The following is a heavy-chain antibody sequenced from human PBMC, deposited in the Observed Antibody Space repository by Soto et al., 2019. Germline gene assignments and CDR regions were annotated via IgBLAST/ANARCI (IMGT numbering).Heavy chain of an antibody. CDR2: ITSNSDTI. CDR3: AKRSRTVDYFDY. Sequence: PGGSLRLSCAASGFTFDDYAMHWVRQAPGKGLEWVSSITSNSDTIIYADSVKGRFIMSRDNAKNSLHLQMNSLRAEDTALYYCAKRSRTVDYFDYWGQGTLVTVSS. CDR1: GFTFDDYA. D-gene: IGHD1-1*01. V-gene: IGHV3-9*01. J-gene: IGHJ4*02.